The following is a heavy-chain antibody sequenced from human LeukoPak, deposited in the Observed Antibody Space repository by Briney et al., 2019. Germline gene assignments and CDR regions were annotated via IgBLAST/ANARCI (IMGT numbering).Heavy chain of an antibody. CDR2: IIPIFGTA. Sequence: SVKVSCKASGGTFSSYAISWVRQAPGQGLEWMGGIIPIFGTANYAQKFQGRVTITADESTSTAYMELSSLRSEDTAVYYCASGYYYGLGSHRDLFFDYWGQGTLVTVSS. V-gene: IGHV1-69*01. CDR3: ASGYYYGLGSHRDLFFDY. D-gene: IGHD3-10*01. CDR1: GGTFSSYA. J-gene: IGHJ4*02.